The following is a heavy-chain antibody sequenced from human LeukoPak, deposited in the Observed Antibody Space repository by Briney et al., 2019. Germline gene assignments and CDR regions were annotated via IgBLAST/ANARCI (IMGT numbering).Heavy chain of an antibody. CDR3: TRLTRLSTSPDRYYLDY. V-gene: IGHV4-4*09. D-gene: IGHD6-6*01. J-gene: IGHJ4*02. Sequence: SETLSLTCTVSGDSISSYYWSWIRQPPGKGLEWIGYIYTSGGTNYIPSLKGRVTISIDTSKNQFSLKLSSVTAADSAVYYCTRLTRLSTSPDRYYLDYWGQGTLVTVSS. CDR2: IYTSGGT. CDR1: GDSISSYY.